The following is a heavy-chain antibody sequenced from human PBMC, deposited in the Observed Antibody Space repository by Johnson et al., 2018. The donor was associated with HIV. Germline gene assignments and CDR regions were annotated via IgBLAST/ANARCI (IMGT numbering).Heavy chain of an antibody. D-gene: IGHD5-18*01. Sequence: EVQLVQSGGGVVQPGRSLRLSCAASGFTFSSYGMHWVRQAPGKGLEWVSVIYSGDTTYYADSVKGRFTITRDNSKNTLYLQMNSMRAEDTALYYCARAYSYGVFDIWGQGTMVTVSS. J-gene: IGHJ3*02. CDR1: GFTFSSYG. V-gene: IGHV3-66*01. CDR3: ARAYSYGVFDI. CDR2: IYSGDTT.